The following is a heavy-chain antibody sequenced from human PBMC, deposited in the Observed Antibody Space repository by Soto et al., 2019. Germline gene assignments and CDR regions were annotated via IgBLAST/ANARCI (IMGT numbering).Heavy chain of an antibody. J-gene: IGHJ4*02. CDR1: GFTFSNFG. CDR3: ARAAPQPEPYDFDY. CDR2: IWYDGSNK. V-gene: IGHV3-33*01. Sequence: QVQLVESGGGVVQPGRSLRLSCAASGFTFSNFGMHWVRQAPGKGLEWVAVIWYDGSNKYYADSVKGRFTISRDNSKNTVYLQINSLRAEDTAVYSCARAAPQPEPYDFDYWGQGTLVTVSS. D-gene: IGHD2-2*01.